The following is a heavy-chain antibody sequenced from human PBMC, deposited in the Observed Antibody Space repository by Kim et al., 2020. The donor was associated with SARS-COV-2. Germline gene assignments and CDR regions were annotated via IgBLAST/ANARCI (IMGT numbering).Heavy chain of an antibody. Sequence: ASVKVSCKVSGYTLTELSMHWVRQAPGKGLEWMGGFDPEDGETIYAQKFQGRVTMTEDTSTDTAYMELSSLRSEDTAVYYCATAKTAITMVRDNWFDPWGQGTLVTVSS. V-gene: IGHV1-24*01. CDR1: GYTLTELS. CDR2: FDPEDGET. J-gene: IGHJ5*02. D-gene: IGHD3-10*01. CDR3: ATAKTAITMVRDNWFDP.